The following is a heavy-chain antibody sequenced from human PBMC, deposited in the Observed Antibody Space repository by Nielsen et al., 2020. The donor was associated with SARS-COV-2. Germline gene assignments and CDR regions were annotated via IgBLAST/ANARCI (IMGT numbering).Heavy chain of an antibody. D-gene: IGHD5-12*01. CDR1: GASFNYYY. V-gene: IGHV4-30-4*01. CDR2: IYYSGTT. CDR3: ARDSMSGYSGYDRFDP. J-gene: IGHJ5*02. Sequence: SETLSLTCTVSGASFNYYYWSWIRQPPGKGLEWVGYIYYSGTTYYNPSLESRLTMSVDTSKNQFSLRLDSVTAADTAVYYCARDSMSGYSGYDRFDPWGQGTLVTVSS.